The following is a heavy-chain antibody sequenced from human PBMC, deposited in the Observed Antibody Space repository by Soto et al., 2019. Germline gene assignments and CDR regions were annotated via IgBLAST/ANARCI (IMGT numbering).Heavy chain of an antibody. J-gene: IGHJ6*02. Sequence: PGGSLRLSCAASGFTFSSYDMHWVRQATGKGLEWVSAIGTAGDTYYPGSVKGRFTISRENAKNSLYLQMNSLRAGDTAVYYCARLLSYYYGMDVWGQGTTVTVSS. CDR3: ARLLSYYYGMDV. CDR1: GFTFSSYD. V-gene: IGHV3-13*01. CDR2: IGTAGDT.